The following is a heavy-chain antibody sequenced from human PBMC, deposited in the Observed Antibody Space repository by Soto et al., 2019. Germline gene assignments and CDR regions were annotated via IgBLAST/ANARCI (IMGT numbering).Heavy chain of an antibody. CDR3: ARGLLGPWELRGYFGF. V-gene: IGHV1-69*01. Sequence: QVQLVQSGAEVKNPGSSVKVSCKASGGTFSSYAISWVRQAPGQGLEWKGGIIPVFGTANYAQKFQGRVTITADESTSTAYMELSSMRSEDTAVYYCARGLLGPWELRGYFGFWGQGTLVTVSS. CDR2: IIPVFGTA. J-gene: IGHJ4*02. CDR1: GGTFSSYA. D-gene: IGHD1-26*01.